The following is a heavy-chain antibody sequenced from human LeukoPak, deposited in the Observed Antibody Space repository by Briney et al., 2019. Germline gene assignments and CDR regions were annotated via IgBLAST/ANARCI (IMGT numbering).Heavy chain of an antibody. D-gene: IGHD4-17*01. CDR3: TSDQSTEIYYYYYMDV. V-gene: IGHV3-21*04. CDR2: ISSSSSYI. CDR1: GFTFSSYS. J-gene: IGHJ6*03. Sequence: GGSLRLSCAASGFTFSSYSMNWVRQAPGKGLEWVSSISSSSSYIYYADSVKGRFTISRDNAKNSLYLQMNSLRAEDTAVYYCTSDQSTEIYYYYYMDVWGKGTTVTVSS.